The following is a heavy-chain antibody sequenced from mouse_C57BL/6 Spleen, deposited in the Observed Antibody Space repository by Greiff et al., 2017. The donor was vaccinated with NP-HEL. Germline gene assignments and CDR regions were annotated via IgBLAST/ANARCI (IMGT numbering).Heavy chain of an antibody. CDR3: THYEGFAY. J-gene: IGHJ3*01. CDR2: IDPENGDT. D-gene: IGHD2-4*01. CDR1: GFNIKDDY. V-gene: IGHV14-4*01. Sequence: EVQLQQSGAELVRPGASVKLSCTASGFNIKDDYMHWVKQRPEQGLEWIGWIDPENGDTEYASKFQGKATITADTSSNTAYLQLSSLTSEDTAVYYCTHYEGFAYWGQRTQVTVSA.